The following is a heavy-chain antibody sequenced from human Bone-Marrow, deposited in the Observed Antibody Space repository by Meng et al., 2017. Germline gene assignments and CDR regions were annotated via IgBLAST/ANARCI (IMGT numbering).Heavy chain of an antibody. CDR1: GHTFTGYY. J-gene: IGHJ6*02. V-gene: IGHV1-2*02. CDR3: ARDMSGDYIGYYYYSMDV. CDR2: INPNSGGT. Sequence: QVQLVQSGAEVKKPGASVKVSCTPSGHTFTGYYMHWVRQAPGQGLEWMGWINPNSGGTNYAPKFLGRVTMTSDTSTSTAYMELTSLTSDDTAVYYCARDMSGDYIGYYYYSMDVWGQGTTVTVSS. D-gene: IGHD4-17*01.